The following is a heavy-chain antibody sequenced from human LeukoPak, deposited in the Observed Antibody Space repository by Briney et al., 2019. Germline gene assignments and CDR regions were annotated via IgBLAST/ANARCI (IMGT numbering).Heavy chain of an antibody. CDR2: IIPIFGTA. CDR1: GGTFSSYA. CDR3: ATDPGPVAARPRGWFDP. Sequence: SVKVSCKASGGTFSSYAISWVRQAPGQGLERMGRIIPIFGTANYAQKFQGRVTITTDESTSTAYMELSSLRSEDTAVYYCATDPGPVAARPRGWFDPWGQGTLVTVSS. V-gene: IGHV1-69*05. D-gene: IGHD6-6*01. J-gene: IGHJ5*02.